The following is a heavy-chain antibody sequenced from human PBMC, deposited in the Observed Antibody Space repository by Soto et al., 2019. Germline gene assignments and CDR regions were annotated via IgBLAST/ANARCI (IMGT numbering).Heavy chain of an antibody. V-gene: IGHV4-4*07. J-gene: IGHJ5*02. Sequence: PSETLSLTCTVSGASISGLYWSWIRKSAGKGLEWIGRIYATGTTDYNPSLKSRVMMSVDTSKKQFSLKLRPVTAADTAVYYCARDGTKNLRDWFDTWGQGISVTVSS. CDR2: IYATGTT. D-gene: IGHD1-1*01. CDR3: ARDGTKNLRDWFDT. CDR1: GASISGLY.